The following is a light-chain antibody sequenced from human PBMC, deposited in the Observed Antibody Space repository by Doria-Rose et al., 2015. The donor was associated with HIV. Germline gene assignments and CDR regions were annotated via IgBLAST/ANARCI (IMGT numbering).Light chain of an antibody. CDR1: QGISDS. CDR2: AAS. CDR3: QIFNNPPAT. Sequence: DIQMTQSPSSLSASVGDRVTITCRASQGISDSLAWYQQKPGKAPKLLLYAASRLDCGVPSRFSGSGSGTFSPPTTSCLKLEFFETYYFQIFNNPPATFGGGTKVDIK. J-gene: IGKJ4*01. V-gene: IGKV1-NL1*01.